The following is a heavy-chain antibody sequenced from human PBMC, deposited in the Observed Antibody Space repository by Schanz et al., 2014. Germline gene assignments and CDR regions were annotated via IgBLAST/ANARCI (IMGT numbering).Heavy chain of an antibody. CDR3: VRELSGGTFDY. CDR1: GYSFSAYY. V-gene: IGHV1-2*06. Sequence: QVQLVQSGAELKNPGASVKVSRKASGYSFSAYYIHWMRQAPGQGLEWLGRFTHISQKFQGRVTMTRDTSSTTAYMELNSLRSDDTAVYYCVRELSGGTFDYWGQGALVTVSS. CDR2: FT. D-gene: IGHD1-1*01. J-gene: IGHJ4*02.